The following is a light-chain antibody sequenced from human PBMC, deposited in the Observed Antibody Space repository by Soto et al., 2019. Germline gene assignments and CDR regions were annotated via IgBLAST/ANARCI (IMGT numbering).Light chain of an antibody. CDR3: QQSYSTPLS. V-gene: IGKV1-39*01. J-gene: IGKJ2*01. Sequence: DIPMTQSPSSLSASVGDRVTITCRASQSISTYLNWYQQKPGKAPKVLIYAASSLQSGVPSRFSGTGSGTDFMLTISSLQPEDVATYYCQQSYSTPLSFGRGTKLEIK. CDR2: AAS. CDR1: QSISTY.